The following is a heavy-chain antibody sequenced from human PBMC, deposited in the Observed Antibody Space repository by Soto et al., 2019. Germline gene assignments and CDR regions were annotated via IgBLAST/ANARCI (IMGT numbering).Heavy chain of an antibody. CDR1: GYTFTGYY. D-gene: IGHD2-21*02. J-gene: IGHJ4*02. V-gene: IGHV1-2*02. Sequence: ASVKVSCKASGYTFTGYYMHWVRQAPGQGLEWMGWINPNSGGTNYAQKFQGRVTMTRDTSISTAYMELSRLRSDDTAVYYCARGRAYCGGDCYQTYYFDYWGQGTLVTVS. CDR3: ARGRAYCGGDCYQTYYFDY. CDR2: INPNSGGT.